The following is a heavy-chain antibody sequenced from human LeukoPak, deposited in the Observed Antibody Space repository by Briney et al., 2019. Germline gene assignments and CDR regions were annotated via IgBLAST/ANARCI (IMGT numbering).Heavy chain of an antibody. D-gene: IGHD6-6*01. Sequence: GGSLRLSCAASGFTLSGYWMLLVRQASGKRPVLVSRIDNDGSSTTYADSVKGRFTISRDNAKSTLYLQMSSLRGEDTAVYYCARAAYMSSPDYWGQGTLVTVSS. CDR3: ARAAYMSSPDY. V-gene: IGHV3-74*01. J-gene: IGHJ4*02. CDR2: IDNDGSST. CDR1: GFTLSGYW.